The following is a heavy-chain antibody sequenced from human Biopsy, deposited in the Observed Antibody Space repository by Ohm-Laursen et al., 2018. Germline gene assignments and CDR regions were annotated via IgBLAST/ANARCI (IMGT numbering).Heavy chain of an antibody. V-gene: IGHV1-69*10. J-gene: IGHJ4*02. CDR3: ARDEADNGNFQHFNY. Sequence: SVKVSCKASGGTFNNYAISWVRQAPGQGLEWMGGIIPFIDLANYAQKFQGRVTITADTSTSTAYMEFRSLRSDDTAVYFCARDEADNGNFQHFNYWGQGTLVTVSS. D-gene: IGHD1-1*01. CDR1: GGTFNNYA. CDR2: IIPFIDLA.